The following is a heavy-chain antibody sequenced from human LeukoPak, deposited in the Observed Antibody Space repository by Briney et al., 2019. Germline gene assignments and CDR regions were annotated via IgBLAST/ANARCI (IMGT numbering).Heavy chain of an antibody. CDR1: GFTFSSYS. V-gene: IGHV3-21*01. CDR3: VRPRSPASNDGGY. Sequence: GGSLRLSCEASGFTFSSYSMKWVRQAPGKGLERVSCISSTSSYKYYADSVKGRFTISRDNAKNSLYLQLNSLRAEDTALYYCVRPRSPASNDGGYWGQGTLVTVSS. CDR2: ISSTSSYK. D-gene: IGHD1-1*01. J-gene: IGHJ4*02.